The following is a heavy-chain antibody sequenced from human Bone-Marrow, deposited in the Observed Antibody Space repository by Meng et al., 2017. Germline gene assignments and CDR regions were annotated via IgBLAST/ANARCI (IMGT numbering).Heavy chain of an antibody. V-gene: IGHV1-69*13. Sequence: SVKVSCKASGCTFSSYAISWVRQAPGQGLEWMGGIIPIFGTANYAQKFQGRVTITADESTSTAYMELSSLRSEDTAVYYCARECSSGSYYGAHYYYYYGMDVWGQGTTVTVSS. CDR3: ARECSSGSYYGAHYYYYYGMDV. J-gene: IGHJ6*02. CDR1: GCTFSSYA. D-gene: IGHD3-10*01. CDR2: IIPIFGTA.